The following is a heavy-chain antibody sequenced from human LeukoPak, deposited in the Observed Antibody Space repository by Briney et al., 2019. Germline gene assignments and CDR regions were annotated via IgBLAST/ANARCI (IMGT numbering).Heavy chain of an antibody. V-gene: IGHV4-34*01. D-gene: IGHD6-13*01. CDR2: INHSGST. Sequence: SETLSLTCAVYGGSFSGYYWSWIRQPPGKGLEWIGEINHSGSTNYKPSLKSRVTISVDTSKNQFSLKLSSVTAADTAVYYCARSQSGIAEDYRGQGTLVTVSS. CDR3: ARSQSGIAEDY. J-gene: IGHJ4*02. CDR1: GGSFSGYY.